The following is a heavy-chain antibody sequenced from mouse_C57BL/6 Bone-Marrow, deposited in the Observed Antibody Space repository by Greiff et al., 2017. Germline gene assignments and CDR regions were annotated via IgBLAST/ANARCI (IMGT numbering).Heavy chain of an antibody. CDR2: ISDGGSYT. D-gene: IGHD1-1*01. Sequence: EVQRVESGGGLVKPGGSLKLSCAASGFTFSSYAMSWVRQTPEKRLEWVATISDGGSYTYYPDNVKGRFTISRDNAKNNLYLQMSHLKSEDTAMYYCARDTPHYYGSSRTWFAYWGQGTLVTVSA. CDR3: ARDTPHYYGSSRTWFAY. V-gene: IGHV5-4*01. J-gene: IGHJ3*01. CDR1: GFTFSSYA.